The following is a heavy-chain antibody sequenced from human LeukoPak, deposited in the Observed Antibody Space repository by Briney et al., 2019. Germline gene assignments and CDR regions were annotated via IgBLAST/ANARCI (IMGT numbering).Heavy chain of an antibody. CDR1: GFRFSNAW. J-gene: IGHJ3*02. Sequence: GGSLRLSCAASGFRFSNAWMSWVRQAPGKGLEWVGRTKRKSDGGTTDYAAPVKGRFTISRDDSKNTLYLQMNSLKTEDTAVYYCTVTYYYDSSGYYTDEDAFDIWGQGTMVTVSS. D-gene: IGHD3-22*01. V-gene: IGHV3-15*01. CDR3: TVTYYYDSSGYYTDEDAFDI. CDR2: TKRKSDGGTT.